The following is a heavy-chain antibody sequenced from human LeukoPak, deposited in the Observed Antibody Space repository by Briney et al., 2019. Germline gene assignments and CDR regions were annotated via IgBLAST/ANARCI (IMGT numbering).Heavy chain of an antibody. CDR3: TRVEETATTAAIIRKYSYYYYYMDV. J-gene: IGHJ6*03. CDR2: IKQDGSEK. Sequence: PGGSLRLSCAASGFTFGSYEMNWVRQAPGKGLEWVANIKQDGSEKHYVDSVKGRFTISRDNAKNSLYLQMSSLRAEDTAVYYCTRVEETATTAAIIRKYSYYYYYMDVWGKGNTVTVSS. CDR1: GFTFGSYE. V-gene: IGHV3-7*01. D-gene: IGHD4-11*01.